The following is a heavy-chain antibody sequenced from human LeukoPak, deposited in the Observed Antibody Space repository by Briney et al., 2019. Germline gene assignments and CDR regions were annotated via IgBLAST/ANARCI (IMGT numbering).Heavy chain of an antibody. V-gene: IGHV3-11*04. Sequence: GGSLRLSCEASGFTFSDPYMSWIRQAPGKGLEWVSYISSFSGTINYAESVKGRFTISRDNAKNSLYLQMNSLRADDTAVYYCVRDQGGSSSHWGQGTLVTVSS. D-gene: IGHD6-6*01. J-gene: IGHJ4*02. CDR3: VRDQGGSSSH. CDR1: GFTFSDPY. CDR2: ISSFSGTI.